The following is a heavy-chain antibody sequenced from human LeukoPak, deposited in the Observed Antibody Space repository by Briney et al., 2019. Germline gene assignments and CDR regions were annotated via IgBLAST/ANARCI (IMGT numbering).Heavy chain of an antibody. V-gene: IGHV3-48*01. CDR3: ATPVMTYYYDSSG. CDR2: ISSSSSTI. Sequence: PGGSLRLSCAASGFTFSSYSMNWVRQAPGKGLEWVSYISSSSSTIYYADSVKGRFTISRDNAKNSLYLQMNSLRAEDTAVYYCATPVMTYYYDSSGWGQGTLVTVSS. D-gene: IGHD3-22*01. CDR1: GFTFSSYS. J-gene: IGHJ4*02.